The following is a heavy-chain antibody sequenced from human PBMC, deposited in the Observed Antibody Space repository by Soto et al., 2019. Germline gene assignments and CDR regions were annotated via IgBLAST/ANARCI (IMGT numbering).Heavy chain of an antibody. Sequence: QVQLVQSGAEVKKPGSSVKVSCKASGGTFSSYTISWVRQAPGQGLEWIGRIIPILGIANYAQKFQGRVTITADKSTSTAYMELSSLRSEDTAVYYCARVARYCSVGSCYSSGWFDPWGQGTLVTVSS. CDR3: ARVARYCSVGSCYSSGWFDP. V-gene: IGHV1-69*02. D-gene: IGHD2-15*01. J-gene: IGHJ5*02. CDR2: IIPILGIA. CDR1: GGTFSSYT.